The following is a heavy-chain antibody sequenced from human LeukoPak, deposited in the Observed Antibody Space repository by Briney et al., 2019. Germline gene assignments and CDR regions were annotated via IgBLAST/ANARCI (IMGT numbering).Heavy chain of an antibody. CDR2: ISSGSRRI. V-gene: IGHV3-21*01. CDR1: GFTSTCYM. CDR3: ARSMGSLSGSSWDY. Sequence: GGSLTLSCAPSGFTSTCYMTNRLRPAPGKVLERVSSISSGSRRILYADAVKGRFTISRDNAQNSLYLQMNSLRAEDTAFYYCARSMGSLSGSSWDYWGQGTLVTVSS. D-gene: IGHD1-26*01. J-gene: IGHJ4*02.